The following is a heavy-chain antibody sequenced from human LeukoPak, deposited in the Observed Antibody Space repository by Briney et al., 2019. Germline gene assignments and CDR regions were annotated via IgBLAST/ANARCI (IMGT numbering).Heavy chain of an antibody. D-gene: IGHD6-19*01. V-gene: IGHV1-8*01. Sequence: GASVRVSCTASGYTFTSYDINWVRQATGQGGEGMGWMNANRGNTGYAQKFHGRVTMTRNTSISTAYMELSSLRSEDTAVYYCARDSSQWVAGTYWFDPWGQGTLVTVSS. CDR2: MNANRGNT. J-gene: IGHJ5*02. CDR3: ARDSSQWVAGTYWFDP. CDR1: GYTFTSYD.